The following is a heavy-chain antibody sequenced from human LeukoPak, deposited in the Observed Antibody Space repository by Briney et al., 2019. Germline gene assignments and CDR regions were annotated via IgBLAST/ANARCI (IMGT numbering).Heavy chain of an antibody. Sequence: GASVKVSCKASGYTFTSYDINWVRQATGQGLEWMGWMNPNSGNTGYAQKFQGRVTITTDESTSTAYMELSSLRSEDTAVYYCARAIRRSNWVFDYWGQGTLVTVSS. CDR1: GYTFTSYD. CDR3: ARAIRRSNWVFDY. CDR2: MNPNSGNT. D-gene: IGHD7-27*01. J-gene: IGHJ4*02. V-gene: IGHV1-8*03.